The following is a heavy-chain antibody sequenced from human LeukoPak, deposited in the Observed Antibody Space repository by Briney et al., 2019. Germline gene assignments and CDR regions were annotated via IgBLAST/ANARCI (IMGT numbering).Heavy chain of an antibody. J-gene: IGHJ4*02. D-gene: IGHD3-22*01. CDR3: ARSADSYYDSSGYGFDY. CDR2: ISSSSSYI. CDR1: GFTFSSYI. V-gene: IGHV3-21*01. Sequence: GGSLRLSCAASGFTFSSYIMNWVRQAPGKGLEWVSSISSSSSYIYYADAEKGRFTTSRDNAKNSLYMQMNSLSAEDTAVYYCARSADSYYDSSGYGFDYWGQGTLVTVSS.